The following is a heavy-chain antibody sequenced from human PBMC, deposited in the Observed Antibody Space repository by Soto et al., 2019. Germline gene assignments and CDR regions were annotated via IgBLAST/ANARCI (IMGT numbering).Heavy chain of an antibody. CDR2: ISVAGDT. CDR1: GFTFSSYA. Sequence: GGSLRLSCAASGFTFSSYAMNWVRQAPGKGPEWVSLISVAGDTYYADSVKGRFTISRDNSKNTLFLQMNSLRAEDTAVYYCAKSPNTATSFDYWGQGTLVTVSS. CDR3: AKSPNTATSFDY. V-gene: IGHV3-23*01. J-gene: IGHJ4*02.